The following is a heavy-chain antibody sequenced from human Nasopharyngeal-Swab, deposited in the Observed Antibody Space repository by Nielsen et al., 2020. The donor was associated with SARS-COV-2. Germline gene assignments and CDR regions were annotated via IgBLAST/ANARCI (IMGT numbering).Heavy chain of an antibody. J-gene: IGHJ4*02. CDR3: ARGKLLWFGELSRRVYYFDY. CDR1: GDSVSSNSAA. CDR2: TYYRSKWYN. Sequence: SETLSLTCAISGDSVSSNSAAWNWIRQSPSRGLEWLGRTYYRSKWYNDYAVSVKSRITINPDTSKNQSSLRLNSVTPEDTAVYYCARGKLLWFGELSRRVYYFDYWGQGTLVTVSS. D-gene: IGHD3-10*01. V-gene: IGHV6-1*01.